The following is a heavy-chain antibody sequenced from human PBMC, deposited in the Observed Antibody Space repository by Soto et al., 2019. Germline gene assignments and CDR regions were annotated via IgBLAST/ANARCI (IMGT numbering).Heavy chain of an antibody. CDR2: ISAYNGNT. Sequence: ASVKVSCKASGYTFTSYGISWVRQAPGQGLEWMGWISAYNGNTNYAQKLQGRVTMTTDTSTSTAYMELRSLRSDDTAVYYCARDQTVKGREVWFDPWGQGTLLTVSS. CDR1: GYTFTSYG. V-gene: IGHV1-18*01. J-gene: IGHJ5*02. CDR3: ARDQTVKGREVWFDP. D-gene: IGHD4-17*01.